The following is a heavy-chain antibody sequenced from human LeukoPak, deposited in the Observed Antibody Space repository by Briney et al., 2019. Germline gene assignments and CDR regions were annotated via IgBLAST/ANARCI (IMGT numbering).Heavy chain of an antibody. CDR1: GYTFTGYY. D-gene: IGHD2-2*01. CDR2: INPNSGGT. CDR3: ARERIVVVPAAPSGMDV. Sequence: ASVKVSCKASGYTFTGYYMHWVRQAPGQGLEWMGWINPNSGGTNYAQKFQGRVTMTRDTSISTAYMELSRLRSDDTAVHYCARERIVVVPAAPSGMDVWGQGTTVTVSS. J-gene: IGHJ6*02. V-gene: IGHV1-2*02.